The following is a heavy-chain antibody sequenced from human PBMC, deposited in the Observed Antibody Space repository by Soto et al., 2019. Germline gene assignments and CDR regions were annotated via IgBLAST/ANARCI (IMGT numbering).Heavy chain of an antibody. V-gene: IGHV4-59*08. CDR3: ARLGGDYQAFDS. CDR2: IYYTGTT. CDR1: GGSLRDYY. J-gene: IGHJ4*02. D-gene: IGHD2-21*01. Sequence: SETLSLTCTVSGGSLRDYYWGWIRQSPGKGLEWIGYIYYTGTTKYNPSLKSRVTISVDSSKNQFSLKLDSVTAADTAVYYCARLGGDYQAFDSWGQGTLVTVSS.